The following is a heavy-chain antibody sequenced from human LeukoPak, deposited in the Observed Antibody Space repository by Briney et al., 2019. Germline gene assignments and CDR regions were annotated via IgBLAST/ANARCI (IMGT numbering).Heavy chain of an antibody. V-gene: IGHV3-64*01. CDR1: GFTFSSYA. CDR2: ISSNGGST. D-gene: IGHD3-10*01. Sequence: GGSLRLSCAASGFTFSSYAMHWVRQAPGKGLEYVSAISSNGGSTYYANSVKGRFTISRDNSKNTLYLQMGSLRAEDMAVYYCARAPIYGSESTHNWFDPWGQGTLVTVSS. CDR3: ARAPIYGSESTHNWFDP. J-gene: IGHJ5*02.